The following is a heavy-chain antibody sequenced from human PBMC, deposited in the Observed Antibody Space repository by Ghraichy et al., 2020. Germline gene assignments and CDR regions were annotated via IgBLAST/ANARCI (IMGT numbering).Heavy chain of an antibody. CDR2: IYHSGST. J-gene: IGHJ5*02. Sequence: SETLSLTCAVSGGSISSGGYSWSWIRQPPGKGLEWIGYIYHSGSTYYNPSLKSRVTISVDRSKNQFSLKLSSVTAADTAVYYCARSSEPNEGWFDPWGQGTLVTVSS. V-gene: IGHV4-30-2*01. CDR1: GGSISSGGYS. D-gene: IGHD1-1*01. CDR3: ARSSEPNEGWFDP.